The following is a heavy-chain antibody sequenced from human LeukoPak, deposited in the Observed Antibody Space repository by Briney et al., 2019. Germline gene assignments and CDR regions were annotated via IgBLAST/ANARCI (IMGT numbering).Heavy chain of an antibody. CDR2: IYYSGST. CDR1: AGSISSYY. CDR3: TRGSIAYYYIDV. D-gene: IGHD3-22*01. V-gene: IGHV4-59*01. Sequence: SETLSLACTVSAGSISSYYWSWIRQPPGKGLECIGNIYYSGSTNYNPSLKSRVTISVDTSKNQFSLKLNCVTAADTAVYYCTRGSIAYYYIDVWGKGTTVTISS. J-gene: IGHJ6*03.